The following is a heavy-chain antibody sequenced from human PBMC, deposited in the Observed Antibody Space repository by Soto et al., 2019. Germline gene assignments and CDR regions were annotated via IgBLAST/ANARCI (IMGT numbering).Heavy chain of an antibody. J-gene: IGHJ6*02. D-gene: IGHD2-2*01. Sequence: GGSLRLSCAASGFTFSSYSMNWVRQAPGKGLEWISYISRTANTIYYADSVKGRFTISRDNAKNSLYLQMNSLRAEDTAVYYCARFYAAIYYYGMDVWGQGTTVTVSS. V-gene: IGHV3-48*01. CDR2: ISRTANTI. CDR3: ARFYAAIYYYGMDV. CDR1: GFTFSSYS.